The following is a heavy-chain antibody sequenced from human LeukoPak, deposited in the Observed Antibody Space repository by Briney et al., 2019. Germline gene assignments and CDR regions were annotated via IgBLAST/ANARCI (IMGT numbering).Heavy chain of an antibody. Sequence: SETLSLTCAVYGGSFSGYYWSWIRQPPGKGLEWIGEINHSGSTNYNPSLKSRVTISVDTSKNQFSLKLSSVTAADTAVYYCARAPGYDSTEDIWGQGTMVTVSS. J-gene: IGHJ3*02. CDR1: GGSFSGYY. D-gene: IGHD3-22*01. CDR3: ARAPGYDSTEDI. V-gene: IGHV4-34*01. CDR2: INHSGST.